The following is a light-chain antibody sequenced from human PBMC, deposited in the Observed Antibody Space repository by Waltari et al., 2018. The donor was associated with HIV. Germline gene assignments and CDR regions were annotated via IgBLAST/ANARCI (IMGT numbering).Light chain of an antibody. J-gene: IGLJ2*01. V-gene: IGLV1-51*01. CDR1: SPNIRSNS. CDR3: GTWDSSLSAVL. CDR2: DNT. Sequence: QSVLPQPPSVSAAPGQKVTIPCSGCSPNIRSNSVFWYQQLPGTAPNLLIYDNTKRPSGIPDRFSGSKSGTLATLGITGLQTGDEADYYCGTWDSSLSAVLFGGGTKLTVL.